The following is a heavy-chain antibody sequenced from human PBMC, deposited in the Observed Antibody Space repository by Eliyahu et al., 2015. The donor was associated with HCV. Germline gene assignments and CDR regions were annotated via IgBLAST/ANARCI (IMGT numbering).Heavy chain of an antibody. V-gene: IGHV3-11*01. CDR3: GRLHFYGMDV. CDR1: GFTFSDFY. Sequence: QVQVVESGGGLVKPGGSLRLSCAASGFTFSDFYXXWIRQAPGKGLEWVSYISSSGRSIYYADSVKGRFTISRDNAKKSLYLQMNSLRAEDTAVYYCGRLHFYGMDVWGQGITVTVSS. D-gene: IGHD2-15*01. CDR2: ISSSGRSI. J-gene: IGHJ6*02.